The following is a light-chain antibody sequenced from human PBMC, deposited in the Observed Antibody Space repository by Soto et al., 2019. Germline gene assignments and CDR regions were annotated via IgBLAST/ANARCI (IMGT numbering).Light chain of an antibody. V-gene: IGKV3-20*01. CDR1: QSVSSDS. Sequence: EIVLTQPPGTLSLSPGERAILSCRASQSVSSDSLAWYRQKPGQAPRLLVYDASSRATGIPDRFSGSGSGTDFTLAISRLEPEDFAVYYCQQYGSAHRTFGQGTKVEIK. CDR2: DAS. J-gene: IGKJ1*01. CDR3: QQYGSAHRT.